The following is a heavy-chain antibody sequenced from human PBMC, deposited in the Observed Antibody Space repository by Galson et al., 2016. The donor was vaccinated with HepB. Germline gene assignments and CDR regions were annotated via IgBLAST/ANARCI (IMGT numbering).Heavy chain of an antibody. J-gene: IGHJ4*02. D-gene: IGHD3-10*01. CDR3: ARDRVRGMDPDYYFDY. CDR2: IIPIFGTA. CDR1: GGTFNTYA. V-gene: IGHV1-69*13. Sequence: SVKVSCKASGGTFNTYAINWVRQAPGQGLEWMGGIIPIFGTAQYAQKFQGRVSITADESTRTVYMQLSSLTSEDTAVYYCARDRVRGMDPDYYFDYWGQGTLVTVSS.